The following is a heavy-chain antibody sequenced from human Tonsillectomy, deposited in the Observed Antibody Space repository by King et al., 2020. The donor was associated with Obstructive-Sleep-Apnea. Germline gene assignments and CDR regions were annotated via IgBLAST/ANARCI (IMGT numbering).Heavy chain of an antibody. V-gene: IGHV3-7*03. CDR2: INGDGRKA. Sequence: QLVQSGGGLVQPGGSLRLSCVASGFTFSRDWMTWVRQAPGKGLEWVANINGDGRKAYHMESVKGRFTIPSDNARNSLYLQLNSLRAEDTAVYYCTRDRNYNDGTAYYDAFDIWGRGTMVTVSS. D-gene: IGHD3-22*01. CDR3: TRDRNYNDGTAYYDAFDI. J-gene: IGHJ3*02. CDR1: GFTFSRDW.